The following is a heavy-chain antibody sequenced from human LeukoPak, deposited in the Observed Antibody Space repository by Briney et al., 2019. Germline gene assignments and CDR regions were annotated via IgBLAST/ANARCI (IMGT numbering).Heavy chain of an antibody. CDR1: GYTFTSYY. V-gene: IGHV1-46*01. CDR3: ARDDNIDYGDYWGGFDY. D-gene: IGHD4-17*01. J-gene: IGHJ4*02. Sequence: ASVKVSCKASGYTFTSYYMHWVRQAPGQGLEWMGIINPSGGSTSYAQKFQGRVTMTRDTSTSTVYMELSSLRSEDTAVYCCARDDNIDYGDYWGGFDYWGQGTLVTVSS. CDR2: INPSGGST.